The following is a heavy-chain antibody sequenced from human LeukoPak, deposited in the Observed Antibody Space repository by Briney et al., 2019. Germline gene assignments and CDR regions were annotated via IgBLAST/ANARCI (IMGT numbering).Heavy chain of an antibody. CDR3: ARGGSTSCCPGDWFDP. J-gene: IGHJ5*02. V-gene: IGHV1-46*03. CDR2: INPSGGST. CDR1: GYTFTSYY. D-gene: IGHD2-2*01. Sequence: ASVKVSCKASGYTFTSYYMHWVRQAPGQGLEWMGIINPSGGSTSYAQKFQGRVTMTRDTSTSTVYMELSSLRSEDTAVYYCARGGSTSCCPGDWFDPWGRGTLVTVSS.